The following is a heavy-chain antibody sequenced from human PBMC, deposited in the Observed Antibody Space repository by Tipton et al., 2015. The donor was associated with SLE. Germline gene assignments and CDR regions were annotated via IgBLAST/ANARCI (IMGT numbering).Heavy chain of an antibody. D-gene: IGHD1-26*01. V-gene: IGHV3-7*01. Sequence: GSLRLSCAASGFTFSSYWMSWVRQAPGKGLEWVANIKQDGSEKYYVDSVKGRFAISRDNAKNSLYLQMNSLRAEDTAVYYCAREAYSGSYFDYWGQGTLVTVSS. CDR3: AREAYSGSYFDY. CDR2: IKQDGSEK. J-gene: IGHJ4*02. CDR1: GFTFSSYW.